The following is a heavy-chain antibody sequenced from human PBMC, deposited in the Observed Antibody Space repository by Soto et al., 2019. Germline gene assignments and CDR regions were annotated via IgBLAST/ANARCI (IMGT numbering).Heavy chain of an antibody. CDR1: GYTFTGYA. J-gene: IGHJ4*02. Sequence: QVQLVQSGAEEKKPGASVKVSCKASGYTFTGYAMHWVRQAPGQRLESMGWINAGNGNTKYSQKFQGRVTITRDTSASTAYMELSSLRSEDTAVYYCARAVAVPADFDYWGQGTLVTVSS. V-gene: IGHV1-3*05. D-gene: IGHD6-19*01. CDR2: INAGNGNT. CDR3: ARAVAVPADFDY.